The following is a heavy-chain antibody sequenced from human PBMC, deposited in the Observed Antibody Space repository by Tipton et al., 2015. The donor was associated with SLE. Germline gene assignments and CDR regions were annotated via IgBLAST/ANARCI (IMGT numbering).Heavy chain of an antibody. Sequence: TLSLTCTVSGFSISSGFNWGWIRQPPGKGLEWIGITYHTGATNYNPSLQRRVAMSVDTSKNRFSLKLNSLTAADTAVYYCARDFGNVGRFDSWGQGTLVTVSS. CDR1: GFSISSGFN. J-gene: IGHJ5*01. D-gene: IGHD3-10*01. V-gene: IGHV4-38-2*02. CDR2: TYHTGAT. CDR3: ARDFGNVGRFDS.